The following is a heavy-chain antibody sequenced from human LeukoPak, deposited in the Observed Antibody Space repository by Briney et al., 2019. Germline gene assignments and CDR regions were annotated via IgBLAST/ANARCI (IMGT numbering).Heavy chain of an antibody. CDR1: GYTFTSYG. CDR3: AGSTSWYTGYYYYGMDV. J-gene: IGHJ6*02. Sequence: ASVKVSCKASGYTFTSYGISWVRQAPGQGLEWMGWISAYNGNTNYAQKLQGRVTMTTDTSTSTAYMKLRSLRSDDTAVYYCAGSTSWYTGYYYYGMDVWGQGTTVTVSS. V-gene: IGHV1-18*01. D-gene: IGHD2-2*02. CDR2: ISAYNGNT.